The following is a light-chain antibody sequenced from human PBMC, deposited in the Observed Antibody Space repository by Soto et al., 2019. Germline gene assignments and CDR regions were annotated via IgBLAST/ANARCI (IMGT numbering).Light chain of an antibody. CDR2: AAS. CDR3: QQSYSFPIT. J-gene: IGKJ5*01. Sequence: DIQMTQSPSSLSPSVGDRVTITCRASQSISHYLTWYQQQPGKAPKLLIYAASSLQSGVPSRFSGSGSGTDFPLTISSLHPEDFATYYCQQSYSFPITFGQGTRLDIK. CDR1: QSISHY. V-gene: IGKV1-39*01.